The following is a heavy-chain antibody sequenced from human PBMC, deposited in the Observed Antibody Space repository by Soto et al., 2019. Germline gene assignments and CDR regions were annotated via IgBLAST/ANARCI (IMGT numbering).Heavy chain of an antibody. J-gene: IGHJ4*02. CDR2: ISGSGGST. CDR1: GFTFSSYA. CDR3: AKRNMVRGVIISVFDY. D-gene: IGHD3-10*01. Sequence: GGSLRLSCAASGFTFSSYAMSWVRQAPGKGLEWVSAISGSGGSTYYAGSVKGRFTISRDNSKNTLYLQMNSLRAEDTAVYYCAKRNMVRGVIISVFDYWGQGTLVTVSS. V-gene: IGHV3-23*01.